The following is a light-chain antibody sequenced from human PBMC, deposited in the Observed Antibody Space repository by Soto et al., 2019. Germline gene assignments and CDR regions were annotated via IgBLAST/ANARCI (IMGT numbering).Light chain of an antibody. CDR1: QTVSSD. J-gene: IGKJ2*01. V-gene: IGKV3-15*01. CDR3: QQYNNWPQDT. CDR2: GAS. Sequence: IVMTQSPATLSVSPGERATLSCRASQTVSSDLAWYQQKPGQAPRLLMYGASTRAAGVPARFSSSGSGTEFTLNISRLESEDFAVYFCQQYNNWPQDTFAQGTKVDIK.